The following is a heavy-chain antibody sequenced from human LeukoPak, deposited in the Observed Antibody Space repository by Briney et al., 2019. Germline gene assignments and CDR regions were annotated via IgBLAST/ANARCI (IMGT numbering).Heavy chain of an antibody. J-gene: IGHJ1*01. CDR3: AKHLVASTTGGYFEY. Sequence: GGSLRLSCAESGFSYSSFTMHWVRQAPGKGLEWVAFIRYDGSEKYHADSVKGRLTISRDNSKKTLYLQMNSLRGEDTAVYYCAKHLVASTTGGYFEYWGQGAPVIVSS. D-gene: IGHD5-12*01. CDR1: GFSYSSFT. CDR2: IRYDGSEK. V-gene: IGHV3-30*02.